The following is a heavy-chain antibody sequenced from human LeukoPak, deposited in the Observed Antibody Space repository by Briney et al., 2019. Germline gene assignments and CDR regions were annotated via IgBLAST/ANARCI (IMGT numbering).Heavy chain of an antibody. CDR3: AHSLALGYDFGTLDY. J-gene: IGHJ4*02. CDR1: GFSLRTSGVG. Sequence: SGPTLLNPTQPLTLTCTFSGFSLRTSGVGVGWIRQPPGKALEWLTLIYWDDDKRYSPSLKSRLTITKDTSKNQVVLTMTNMDPVDTATYYCAHSLALGYDFGTLDYWGQGTLVTVSS. CDR2: IYWDDDK. V-gene: IGHV2-5*02. D-gene: IGHD5-12*01.